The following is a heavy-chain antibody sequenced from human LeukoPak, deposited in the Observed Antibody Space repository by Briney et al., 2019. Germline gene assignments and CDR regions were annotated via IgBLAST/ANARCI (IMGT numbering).Heavy chain of an antibody. J-gene: IGHJ6*02. CDR1: GFTFSSYA. CDR3: AREWYSSSRYYYCYYGMDV. Sequence: GGSLRLSCAASGFTFSSYAMHWVRQAPGKGLEWVAVISYDGSNKYYADSVKGRFTISRDNSKNTLYLQMNSLRAEDTAVYYCAREWYSSSRYYYCYYGMDVWGQGTTVTVSS. CDR2: ISYDGSNK. V-gene: IGHV3-30-3*01. D-gene: IGHD6-6*01.